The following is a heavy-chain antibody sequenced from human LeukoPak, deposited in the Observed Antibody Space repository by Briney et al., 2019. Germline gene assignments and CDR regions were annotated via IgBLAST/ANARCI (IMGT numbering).Heavy chain of an antibody. Sequence: GGSLRLSCAASGFTFSTYNMNWVRQAPGKGLEWVSSISGSSSYIYYADSVKGRFSISRDNAKNSLYLQMNSLRAEDTAVYYCARRRYSYALPAFDIWGQGTMVTVSS. CDR1: GFTFSTYN. D-gene: IGHD5-18*01. V-gene: IGHV3-21*01. J-gene: IGHJ3*02. CDR2: ISGSSSYI. CDR3: ARRRYSYALPAFDI.